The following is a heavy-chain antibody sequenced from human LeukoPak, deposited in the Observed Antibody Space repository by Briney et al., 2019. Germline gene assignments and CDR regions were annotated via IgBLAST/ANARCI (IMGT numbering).Heavy chain of an antibody. V-gene: IGHV3-21*01. D-gene: IGHD1-26*01. J-gene: IGHJ4*02. Sequence: GGSLRRSCAASGFTFSSYSMNWVRQAPGKGLEWVSSISSSSSYIYYADSVKGRFTISRDNAKNSLYLQMNSLRAEDTAVYYCARENSIATSFDYWGQGTLVTVSS. CDR2: ISSSSSYI. CDR1: GFTFSSYS. CDR3: ARENSIATSFDY.